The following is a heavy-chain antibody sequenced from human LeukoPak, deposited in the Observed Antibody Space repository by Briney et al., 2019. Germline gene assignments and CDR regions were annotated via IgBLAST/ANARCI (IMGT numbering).Heavy chain of an antibody. V-gene: IGHV3-23*01. J-gene: IGHJ4*02. CDR1: GFTFSTYA. Sequence: PGGSLRLSCAASGFTFSTYAMSWVRQAPGKGLEWVSAISGSGGSTYYADSVKGRFTISRDNSKNTLYLQMNGLRAEDTAVYYCAKGACGGNSGPPGYFAFWGQGTLVTVSS. D-gene: IGHD4-23*01. CDR2: ISGSGGST. CDR3: AKGACGGNSGPPGYFAF.